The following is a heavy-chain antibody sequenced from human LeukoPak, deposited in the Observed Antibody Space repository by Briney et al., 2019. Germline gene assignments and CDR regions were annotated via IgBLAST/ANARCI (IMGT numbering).Heavy chain of an antibody. V-gene: IGHV4-34*01. CDR1: GGSFSDYY. Sequence: SETLSLTCAVYGGSFSDYYWSWIRQPPGKWLEWIGEINHGGSTNYNPSLKSRVTISVDTSKNQFSLKLSSVTAADTAVYYCARYLDYGGNSRVFQHWGQGTLVTVSS. CDR3: ARYLDYGGNSRVFQH. D-gene: IGHD4-23*01. CDR2: INHGGST. J-gene: IGHJ1*01.